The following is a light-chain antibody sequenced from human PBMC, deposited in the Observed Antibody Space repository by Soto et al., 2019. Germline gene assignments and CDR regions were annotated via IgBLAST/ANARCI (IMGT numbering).Light chain of an antibody. CDR3: HQYYDIPFT. J-gene: IGKJ2*01. Sequence: DIVMTQSPDSLAVSLGERATINCKSSQNILYSANNENYLAWFQQKPGQPPKLLIYWASTRESGVPDRFSGKGAGTDFTLTISSLQAEDVAVYFCHQYYDIPFTFGQGTKLEIK. CDR2: WAS. CDR1: QNILYSANNENY. V-gene: IGKV4-1*01.